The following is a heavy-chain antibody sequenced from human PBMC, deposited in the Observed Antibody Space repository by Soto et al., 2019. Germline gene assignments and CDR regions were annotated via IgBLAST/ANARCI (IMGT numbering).Heavy chain of an antibody. Sequence: GVSLRLSCAASGFTFSTFAMSWVRQAPGKGLEWVSAISGSGGSTYYADSVKGRFTISRDISKNTLYLQMNSLRAEDTALYYCAKSYSSNWYDYFDYWGQGTLVTVSS. CDR2: ISGSGGST. D-gene: IGHD6-13*01. J-gene: IGHJ4*02. V-gene: IGHV3-23*01. CDR1: GFTFSTFA. CDR3: AKSYSSNWYDYFDY.